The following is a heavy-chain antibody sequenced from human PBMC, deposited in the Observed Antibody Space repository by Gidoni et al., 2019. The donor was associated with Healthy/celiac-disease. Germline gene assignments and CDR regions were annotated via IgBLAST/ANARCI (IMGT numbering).Heavy chain of an antibody. V-gene: IGHV1-69*01. J-gene: IGHJ6*02. Sequence: QVQLVQSGSEVKKPGSSVKVSCKASGGTFSSYALSWVRQAPGQGLEWMGGSIPILGTANYEQKFQGRVAITADESTSTAYMELSSLRSEDTAVYYCARDYNGIAAARYYYGMDVWGQGTTVTVSS. CDR3: ARDYNGIAAARYYYGMDV. D-gene: IGHD6-13*01. CDR2: SIPILGTA. CDR1: GGTFSSYA.